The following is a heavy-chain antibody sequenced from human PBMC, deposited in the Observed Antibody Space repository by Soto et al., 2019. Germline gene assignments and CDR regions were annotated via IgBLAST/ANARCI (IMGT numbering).Heavy chain of an antibody. CDR1: GYTLTELS. CDR3: ATIPLNWNYVRMYYFDY. Sequence: QVQLVQSGAEVKKPGASVKVSCKVSGYTLTELSIHWVRQAPGKGLEWMGGFDPEEHKTIFAQKFQGRVTMTEDTSTDTANMELSSLRSDDTAVYYCATIPLNWNYVRMYYFDYWGQGTLVTVST. D-gene: IGHD1-7*01. J-gene: IGHJ4*02. CDR2: FDPEEHKT. V-gene: IGHV1-24*01.